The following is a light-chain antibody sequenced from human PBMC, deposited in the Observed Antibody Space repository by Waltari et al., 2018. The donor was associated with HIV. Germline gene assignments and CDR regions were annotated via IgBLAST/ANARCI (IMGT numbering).Light chain of an antibody. CDR2: EVT. V-gene: IGLV2-8*01. CDR3: CSYAGSDVV. CDR1: SSDVGVLNY. J-gene: IGLJ2*01. Sequence: QSALTQPPSASGSPGQSVTISCTGHSSDVGVLNYFSWYQQPPDKAPKLMIFEVTKRPSGVPDRFSGSKSGNTASLTVSGLQAEDEAVYYCCSYAGSDVVFGGGTKLTVL.